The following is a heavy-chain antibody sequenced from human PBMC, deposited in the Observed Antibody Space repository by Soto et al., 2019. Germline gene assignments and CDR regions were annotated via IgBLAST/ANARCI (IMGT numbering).Heavy chain of an antibody. CDR2: IYYSGST. CDR1: GGSISSGDYY. J-gene: IGHJ4*02. D-gene: IGHD3-22*01. V-gene: IGHV4-30-4*01. CDR3: ARVPSYDSSGYYIDY. Sequence: QVQLQESGPGLVKPSQTLSLTCTVSGGSISSGDYYWSWIRQPPGKGLEWIGYIYYSGSTYYNPSHKSRVTISVDTSKNPFSLKLSSVTAADTAVYYCARVPSYDSSGYYIDYWGQGTLVTVSS.